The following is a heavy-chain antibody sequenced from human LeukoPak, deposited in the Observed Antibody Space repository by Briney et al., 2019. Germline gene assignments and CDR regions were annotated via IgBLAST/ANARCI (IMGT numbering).Heavy chain of an antibody. D-gene: IGHD3-10*01. J-gene: IGHJ4*02. Sequence: GGSLRLSCAASGFTFSSYGVHWVRRAPGKGLEWVAVISYDGSNKYYADSVKGRFTISRDNSKNTLYLQMNSLRAEDTAVYYCAKDAYYDSGRYFDYWGQGTLVTVSS. CDR2: ISYDGSNK. V-gene: IGHV3-30*18. CDR1: GFTFSSYG. CDR3: AKDAYYDSGRYFDY.